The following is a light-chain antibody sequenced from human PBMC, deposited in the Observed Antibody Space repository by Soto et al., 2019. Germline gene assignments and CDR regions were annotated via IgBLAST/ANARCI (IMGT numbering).Light chain of an antibody. CDR3: LSYDSVMSGPHYV. CDR1: SSNIGAGHD. Sequence: QSVLTQPPSVSGAPGQRVTISCTGSSSNIGAGHDVHWYQQLPGTAPKLLIYGDSNRPSGVPDRFSGSKSGASASLAITGLQAEDAAEYHCLSYDSVMSGPHYVFGTGTKLTVL. J-gene: IGLJ1*01. V-gene: IGLV1-40*01. CDR2: GDS.